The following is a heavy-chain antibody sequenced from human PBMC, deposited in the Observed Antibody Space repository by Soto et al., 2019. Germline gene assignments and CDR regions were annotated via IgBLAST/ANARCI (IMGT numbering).Heavy chain of an antibody. V-gene: IGHV3-9*01. D-gene: IGHD6-19*01. Sequence: EVQLVESGGGLVQPGRSLRLSCAASGFTFDDYAMHWVRQAPGKGLEWVSGISWNSGSIGYADSVKGRFTISRDNAKNSLYLQMNSLRAEDTALYYCAAIGSGWYVWGQGTLVTVSS. CDR1: GFTFDDYA. CDR3: AAIGSGWYV. J-gene: IGHJ4*02. CDR2: ISWNSGSI.